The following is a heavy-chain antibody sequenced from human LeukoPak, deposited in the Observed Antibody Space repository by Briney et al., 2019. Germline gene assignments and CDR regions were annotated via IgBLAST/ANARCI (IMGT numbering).Heavy chain of an antibody. CDR3: ARDLHYSSSWYVGY. CDR2: ISSSGSTI. D-gene: IGHD6-13*01. CDR1: GFTFSSYW. V-gene: IGHV3-48*04. Sequence: GGSLRLSCAASGFTFSSYWMSWVRQAPGKGLEWVSYISSSGSTIYYADSVKGRFTISRDNAKNSLYLQMNSLRAEDTAVYYCARDLHYSSSWYVGYWGQGTLVTVSS. J-gene: IGHJ4*02.